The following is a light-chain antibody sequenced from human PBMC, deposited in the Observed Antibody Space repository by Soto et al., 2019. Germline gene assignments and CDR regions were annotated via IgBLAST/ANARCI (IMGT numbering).Light chain of an antibody. CDR3: QQVNSYPLT. V-gene: IGKV1-9*01. CDR1: PGISRS. Sequence: IPLTPSPFSLSASVGDTVTITCRASPGISRSLAWYQHNPGRAPKLLIYTASTLYTVVPSRFSGSRYWTEVTLTISSLPPEDFATYYWQQVNSYPLTFGGGTKVDTK. CDR2: TAS. J-gene: IGKJ4*01.